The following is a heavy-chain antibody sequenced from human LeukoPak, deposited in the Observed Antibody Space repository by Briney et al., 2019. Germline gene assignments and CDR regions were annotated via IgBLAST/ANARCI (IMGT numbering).Heavy chain of an antibody. CDR3: AKDPHSIAARPSP. CDR2: IRGDGNEN. V-gene: IGHV3-7*03. CDR1: GFTFHNYW. Sequence: GGSLRLSCAASGFTFHNYWMTWVRQAPGKGLEWVATIRGDGNENFHVDSVKGRLTISRDNSKNTLYLQMNSLRAEDTAVYYCAKDPHSIAARPSPWGQGTLVTVSS. J-gene: IGHJ5*02. D-gene: IGHD6-6*01.